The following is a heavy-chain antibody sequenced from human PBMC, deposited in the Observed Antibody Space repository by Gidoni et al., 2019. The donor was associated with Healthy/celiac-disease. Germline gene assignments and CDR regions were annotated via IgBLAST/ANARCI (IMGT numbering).Heavy chain of an antibody. Sequence: QVQLVESGGGVVQPGRSLRLSCAASGFPFSRSAMHWVRQAPGKGLEWVAVISYDGSNKYYADSVKGRFTISRDNSKNTLYLQMNSLRAEDTAVYYCARVDIVVVPAAIQFDYWGQGTLVTVSS. D-gene: IGHD2-2*02. CDR2: ISYDGSNK. CDR3: ARVDIVVVPAAIQFDY. V-gene: IGHV3-30-3*01. CDR1: GFPFSRSA. J-gene: IGHJ4*02.